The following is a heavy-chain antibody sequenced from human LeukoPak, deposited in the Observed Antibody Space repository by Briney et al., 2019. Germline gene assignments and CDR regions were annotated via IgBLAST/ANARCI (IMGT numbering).Heavy chain of an antibody. J-gene: IGHJ4*02. CDR2: ISWDGGIT. CDR3: AKDSNTGGYSFGS. V-gene: IGHV3-43*01. CDR1: GFTFHHYS. Sequence: ESGGSLRLSCAASGFTFHHYSMHWVRQPPGKGLEWVSLISWDGGITYYADSVRGRFTISRDNSKNSLSPEMNSLRTEDTALYYCAKDSNTGGYSFGSWGQGTLVTVTS. D-gene: IGHD5-12*01.